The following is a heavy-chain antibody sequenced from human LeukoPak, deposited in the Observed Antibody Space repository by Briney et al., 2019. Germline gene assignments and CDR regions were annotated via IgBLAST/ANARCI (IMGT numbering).Heavy chain of an antibody. CDR1: GGSISSYY. D-gene: IGHD5-24*01. Sequence: PSETLSLTCTVSGGSISSYYWNWIRQPPGKGLEWIGYIYYSGSTNYNPSLKSRVTISVDTSKNQFSLKLSSVTAADTAVYYCARLEDGYLDYWGQGTLVTVSS. CDR2: IYYSGST. V-gene: IGHV4-59*08. J-gene: IGHJ4*02. CDR3: ARLEDGYLDY.